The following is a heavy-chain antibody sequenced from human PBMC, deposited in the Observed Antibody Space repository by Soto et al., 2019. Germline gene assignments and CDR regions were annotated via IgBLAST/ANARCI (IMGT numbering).Heavy chain of an antibody. V-gene: IGHV1-69*01. J-gene: IGHJ6*02. CDR2: IIPIFGTA. CDR3: AKVRYSSPMGYYYGMDV. D-gene: IGHD6-19*01. Sequence: QAQLEQSGGEVKKPGSSVKVSCKASRVAFSKFIMTWVRQAPGRGLEWVGGIIPIFGTANYAQKFQGRVTITADESTSTSYMEVNTLRSQDTSVYYCAKVRYSSPMGYYYGMDVWGQGTTVTVSS. CDR1: RVAFSKFI.